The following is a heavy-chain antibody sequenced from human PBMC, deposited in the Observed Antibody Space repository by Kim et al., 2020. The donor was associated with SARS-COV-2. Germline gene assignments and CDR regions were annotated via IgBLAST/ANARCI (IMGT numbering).Heavy chain of an antibody. CDR2: AYYRSKWYI. CDR1: GDSISSNSGA. CDR3: ARYNSICKGFDC. D-gene: IGHD6-13*01. J-gene: IGHJ4*02. V-gene: IGHV6-1*01. Sequence: SQTLSLTCAILGDSISSNSGAWFWIRQAPSRGLECLGRAYYRSKWYIDYAVSVKSRITFNPDTSKNQFSLQLNSVTPEDTAVYFCARYNSICKGFDCWGQGTRVTVSS.